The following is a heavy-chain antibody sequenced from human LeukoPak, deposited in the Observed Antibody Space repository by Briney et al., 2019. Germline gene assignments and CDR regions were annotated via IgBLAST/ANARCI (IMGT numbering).Heavy chain of an antibody. J-gene: IGHJ4*02. CDR3: ARSEVTTDPPYFDY. CDR2: IYYSGST. V-gene: IGHV4-59*01. Sequence: SETLSLTCTVSGGSISSYYWSWIRQPPGKGLEWIGNIYYSGSTNYNPSLKSRVTISVDTSKNQFSLKLSSVTAADTAVYYCARSEVTTDPPYFDYWGQGTLVTVSS. D-gene: IGHD4-17*01. CDR1: GGSISSYY.